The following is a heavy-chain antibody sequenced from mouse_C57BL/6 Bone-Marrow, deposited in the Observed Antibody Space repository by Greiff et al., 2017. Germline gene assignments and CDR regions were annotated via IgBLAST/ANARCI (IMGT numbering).Heavy chain of an antibody. CDR3: AIYYAMDY. V-gene: IGHV1-74*01. Sequence: QVQLQQPGAELVKPGASVKVSCKASGYTFTSYWMHWVKQRPGQGLEWIGRIHPSDSDTNYNQKFKGKATLTVDKSSRTAYMQISSLTAEYSAVYYCAIYYAMDYWGQGTSVTVSS. CDR1: GYTFTSYW. J-gene: IGHJ4*01. CDR2: IHPSDSDT.